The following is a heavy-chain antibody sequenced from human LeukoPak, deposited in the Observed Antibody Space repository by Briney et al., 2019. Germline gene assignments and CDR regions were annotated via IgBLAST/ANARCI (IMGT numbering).Heavy chain of an antibody. V-gene: IGHV4-61*01. CDR3: ARGSGSSWYSYFDY. J-gene: IGHJ4*02. Sequence: SETLSLTCTVSGGSVSSGSHYWSWIRQPPGKGLEWIGYIYYSGSTNYNPSLKSRVTISVDTSKNQFSLKLSSVTAADTAVYYCARGSGSSWYSYFDYWGQGTLVTVSS. CDR1: GGSVSSGSHY. D-gene: IGHD6-13*01. CDR2: IYYSGST.